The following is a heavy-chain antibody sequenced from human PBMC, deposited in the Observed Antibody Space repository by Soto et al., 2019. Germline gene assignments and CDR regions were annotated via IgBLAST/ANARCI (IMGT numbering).Heavy chain of an antibody. V-gene: IGHV4-39*01. CDR3: ARTSSSSYLSRLDP. D-gene: IGHD3-22*01. Sequence: QLQLQESGPGLVTPSETLSLTCTVSGGSISSSSYYWGWIRQPPGKGLEWIGSMYYGGSTYYNPSLKSRVTISADTSKNQFSLKLTSVTAADTAVYYCARTSSSSYLSRLDPWGQGTLVTVSS. CDR2: MYYGGST. CDR1: GGSISSSSYY. J-gene: IGHJ5*02.